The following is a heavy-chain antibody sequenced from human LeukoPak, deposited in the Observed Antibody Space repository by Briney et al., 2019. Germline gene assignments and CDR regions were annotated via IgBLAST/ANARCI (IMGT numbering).Heavy chain of an antibody. V-gene: IGHV3-7*01. CDR3: ARDSAGNDY. J-gene: IGHJ4*02. CDR2: IKQDGSEK. Sequence: TGGSLRLSCAASGFTFSTYWMSWVRQAPGKGLEWVANIKQDGSEKYYVDFVKGRFTISRDNAKNSLYLQMNSLRAEDTAMYYCARDSAGNDYWGQGTLVTVSS. CDR1: GFTFSTYW. D-gene: IGHD6-13*01.